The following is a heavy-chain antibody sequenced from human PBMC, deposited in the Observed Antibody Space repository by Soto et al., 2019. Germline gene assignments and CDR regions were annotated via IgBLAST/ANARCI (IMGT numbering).Heavy chain of an antibody. Sequence: ASVKVSCKASGYTFSSYGISWVRQAPGQGLEWMGWVNPNTGLTRYAQKFQDRVTMTRDTSINTAYMELRGLTSDDTAVYYCTTLRLDPWGQGTLVTVSS. CDR1: GYTFSSYG. J-gene: IGHJ5*02. V-gene: IGHV1-2*02. CDR2: VNPNTGLT. CDR3: TTLRLDP. D-gene: IGHD3-9*01.